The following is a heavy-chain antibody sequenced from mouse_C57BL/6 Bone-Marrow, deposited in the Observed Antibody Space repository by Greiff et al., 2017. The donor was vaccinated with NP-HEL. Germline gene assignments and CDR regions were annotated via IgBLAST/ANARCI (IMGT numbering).Heavy chain of an antibody. D-gene: IGHD4-1*01. Sequence: EVKLVESGEGLVKPGGSLKLSCAASGFTFSSYAMSWVRQTPETRLEWVAYISSGGDYIYYADTVKGRFTISRDNARNTLYLQMSSLKSEDTAMYYGTRELNWDWYFDVWGTGTTVTVSS. J-gene: IGHJ1*03. CDR2: ISSGGDYI. V-gene: IGHV5-9-1*02. CDR1: GFTFSSYA. CDR3: TRELNWDWYFDV.